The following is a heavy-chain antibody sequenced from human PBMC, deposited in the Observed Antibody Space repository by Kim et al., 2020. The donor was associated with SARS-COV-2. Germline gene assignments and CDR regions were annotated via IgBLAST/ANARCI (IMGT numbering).Heavy chain of an antibody. CDR3: VRENSGTYATHFDF. V-gene: IGHV3-23*01. CDR1: GFTFSSYA. CDR2: VSDSGAAT. Sequence: GGSLRLSCAASGFTFSSYAVSWVRQTPGKGLEWVSAVSDSGAATYYGDSVKGRFTISRDNSRNTACVEMNTLRAEDTAVYYCVRENSGTYATHFDFWGQGTLVTVSS. J-gene: IGHJ4*02. D-gene: IGHD2-8*01.